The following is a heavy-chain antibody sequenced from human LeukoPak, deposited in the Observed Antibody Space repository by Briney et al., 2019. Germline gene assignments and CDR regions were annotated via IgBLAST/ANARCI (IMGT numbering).Heavy chain of an antibody. D-gene: IGHD1-26*01. Sequence: SETLSLTCTVSGGSISSYYWSWIRQPPGKGLEWIGYIYYSGSTNYNPSLKSRVTISVDTSKNQFSLKLSSVTAADTAVYYCARKGFYIGSYYFDYWGQGTLVTVSS. CDR2: IYYSGST. CDR1: GGSISSYY. J-gene: IGHJ4*02. V-gene: IGHV4-59*01. CDR3: ARKGFYIGSYYFDY.